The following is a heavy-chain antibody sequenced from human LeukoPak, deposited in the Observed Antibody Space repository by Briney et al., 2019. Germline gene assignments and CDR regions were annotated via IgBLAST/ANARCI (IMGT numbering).Heavy chain of an antibody. Sequence: GGSLRLSCTASGFTFRDAWMNWVRQAPGKGLEWVSSISSSSSYIYYADSVKGRFTISRDNAKNSLYLQMNSLRAEDTAVYYCASYDILTGYYYADYWGQGTLVTVSS. J-gene: IGHJ4*02. CDR3: ASYDILTGYYYADY. V-gene: IGHV3-21*01. D-gene: IGHD3-9*01. CDR2: ISSSSSYI. CDR1: GFTFRDAW.